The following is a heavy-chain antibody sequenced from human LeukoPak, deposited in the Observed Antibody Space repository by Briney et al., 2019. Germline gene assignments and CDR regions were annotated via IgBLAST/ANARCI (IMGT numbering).Heavy chain of an antibody. V-gene: IGHV3-23*01. CDR2: ISASDDNT. Sequence: GGSLRLSCAASGFTFRSYAMSWVRQAPGKGLEWVSAISASDDNTYYADSVKGRFSISRDNSKNTLYLQMNSLRAEDTAVYYCAKDQTSGYDFWSGDLDYWGQGTLVTVSS. J-gene: IGHJ4*02. CDR3: AKDQTSGYDFWSGDLDY. CDR1: GFTFRSYA. D-gene: IGHD3-3*01.